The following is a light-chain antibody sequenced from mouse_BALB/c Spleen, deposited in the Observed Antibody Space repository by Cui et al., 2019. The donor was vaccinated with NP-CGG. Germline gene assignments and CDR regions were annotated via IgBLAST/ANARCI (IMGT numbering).Light chain of an antibody. J-gene: IGLJ1*01. CDR3: ALWYSNHWV. CDR2: GTN. Sequence: QAVVTQESALTTSPDETVTLTCRSSTGAVTTSNYANWVQEKPDHLFTGLIGGTNNRAPSVPARFSGSLIGDKAALTITGAQTEDEAIYFCALWYSNHWVFGGGTKLTVL. CDR1: TGAVTTSNY. V-gene: IGLV1*01.